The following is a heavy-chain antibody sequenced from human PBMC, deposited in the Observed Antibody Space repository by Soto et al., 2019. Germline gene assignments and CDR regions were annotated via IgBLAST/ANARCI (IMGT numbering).Heavy chain of an antibody. CDR2: INHSGST. V-gene: IGHV4-34*01. D-gene: IGHD6-19*01. CDR1: GGSFSGYY. Sequence: ASETLSLTCAVYGGSFSGYYWSWIRQPPGKGLEWIGEINHSGSTNYNPSLKSRVTISVDTSKNQFSLKLSSVTAADTAVYYCARGRAPWIAVAGPFDYWGQGTLVTVSS. J-gene: IGHJ4*02. CDR3: ARGRAPWIAVAGPFDY.